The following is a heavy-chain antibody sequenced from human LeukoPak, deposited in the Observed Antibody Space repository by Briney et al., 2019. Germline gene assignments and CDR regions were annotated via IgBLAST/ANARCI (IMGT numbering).Heavy chain of an antibody. Sequence: SETLSLTCTVSGGSISSSSYYWGWIRQPPGKGLEWIGSIYYSGSTYYNPSLKSRVTISVDTSKNQFSLKLSSVTAADTAVYYCXSXPYXWFGELLFDYWGQGTLVTVSS. V-gene: IGHV4-39*01. CDR3: XSXPYXWFGELLFDY. CDR2: IYYSGST. D-gene: IGHD3-10*01. CDR1: GGSISSSSYY. J-gene: IGHJ4*02.